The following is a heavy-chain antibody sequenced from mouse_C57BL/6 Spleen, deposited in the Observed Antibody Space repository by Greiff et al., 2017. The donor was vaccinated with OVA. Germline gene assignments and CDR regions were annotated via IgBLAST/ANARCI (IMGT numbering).Heavy chain of an antibody. D-gene: IGHD4-1*01. CDR1: GYAFSSYW. J-gene: IGHJ2*01. Sequence: VMLVESGAELVKPGASVKISCKASGYAFSSYWMNWVKQRPGKGLEWIGQIYPGDGDTNYNGKFKGKATLTADKSSSTAYMQLSSLTSEDSAVYFCARSLTYYFDYWGQGTTLTVSS. CDR3: ARSLTYYFDY. V-gene: IGHV1-80*01. CDR2: IYPGDGDT.